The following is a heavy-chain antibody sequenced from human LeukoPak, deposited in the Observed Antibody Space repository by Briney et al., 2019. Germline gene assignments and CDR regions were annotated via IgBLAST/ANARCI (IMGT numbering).Heavy chain of an antibody. J-gene: IGHJ4*02. CDR2: ISGSGGGT. V-gene: IGHV3-23*01. D-gene: IGHD3-22*01. CDR3: AKRGVVIRVILVGFHKEAYYFDS. CDR1: GTTLSNYG. Sequence: GGSLRLSCAVSGTTLSNYGMSWVRQAPGKGLGWVAGISGSGGGTNYADSVKGRFTISRDNSKNTLYLQMNSLRAEDTAVYFCAKRGVVIRVILVGFHKEAYYFDSWGQGALVTVSS.